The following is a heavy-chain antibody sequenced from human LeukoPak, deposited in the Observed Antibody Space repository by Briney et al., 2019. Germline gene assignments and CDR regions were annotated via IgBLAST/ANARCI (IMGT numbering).Heavy chain of an antibody. CDR2: INWNGGST. V-gene: IGHV3-20*04. CDR3: ARQVYCSGTSCYTKYYYYYMDV. Sequence: GGSLRLSCAASGFTFDDYGMSWVRQAPGKGLEWVSSINWNGGSTGYADSVKGRFTISRDNAKNSLYLQMNSLRAEDTALYYCARQVYCSGTSCYTKYYYYYMDVWGKGTTATVSS. J-gene: IGHJ6*03. CDR1: GFTFDDYG. D-gene: IGHD2-2*02.